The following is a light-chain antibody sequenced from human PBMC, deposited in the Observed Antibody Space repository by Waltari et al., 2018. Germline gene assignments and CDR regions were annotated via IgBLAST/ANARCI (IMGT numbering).Light chain of an antibody. CDR1: NYNIGSGP. J-gene: IGLJ2*01. V-gene: IGLV1-44*01. Sequence: QSVLTQAPSVSGTPGQRVTISCSGTNYNIGSGPVNWYQQVPGMSPKLLIYSNDQRPSGVPDRCSGSKSGTSASLAVSGLQSEDEADYYCATWDGRVNGVLFGGGTKVTVL. CDR3: ATWDGRVNGVL. CDR2: SND.